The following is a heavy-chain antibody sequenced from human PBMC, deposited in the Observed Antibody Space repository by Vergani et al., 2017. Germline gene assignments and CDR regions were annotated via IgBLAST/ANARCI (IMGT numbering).Heavy chain of an antibody. D-gene: IGHD4-17*01. CDR1: GFTFSSYG. CDR3: ARAGQRCFDY. Sequence: QVQLVESGGGVVQPGRSLRLSCAASGFTFSSYGMHWVRQAPGKGLEWVAVISYDGSNKYYADSVKGRFTISRDNSKNTLYLQMNSLRAEDTAVYYCARAGQRCFDYWGQGTLVTVSS. V-gene: IGHV3-30*03. CDR2: ISYDGSNK. J-gene: IGHJ4*02.